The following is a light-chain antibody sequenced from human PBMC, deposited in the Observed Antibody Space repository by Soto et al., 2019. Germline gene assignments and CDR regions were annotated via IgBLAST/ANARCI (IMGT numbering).Light chain of an antibody. V-gene: IGKV3-15*01. CDR2: DAS. CDR1: QSVSSN. J-gene: IGKJ1*01. CDR3: QQYNSLHVA. Sequence: ILMTQSPATLSVSPGERATLSCRASQSVSSNLAWYQQTPGQPPRLLIYDASTRATGIPARFSGSGSGTEFTLTISSLQPDDFATYYCQQYNSLHVAFGQGTKVDIK.